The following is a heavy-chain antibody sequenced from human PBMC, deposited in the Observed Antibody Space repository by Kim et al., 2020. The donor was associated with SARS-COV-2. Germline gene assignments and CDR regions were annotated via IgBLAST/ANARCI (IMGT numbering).Heavy chain of an antibody. V-gene: IGHV3-74*01. J-gene: IGHJ6*02. D-gene: IGHD3-9*01. CDR1: GFTFSSYW. CDR2: INSDGSST. Sequence: GGSLRLSCAASGFTFSSYWMHWVRQAPGKGLVWVSRINSDGSSTSYADSVKGRFTISRDNAKNTLYLQMNSLRAEDTAVYYCARVFGSYDILTGYYQLGYYYGMDVWGQGTTVTVSS. CDR3: ARVFGSYDILTGYYQLGYYYGMDV.